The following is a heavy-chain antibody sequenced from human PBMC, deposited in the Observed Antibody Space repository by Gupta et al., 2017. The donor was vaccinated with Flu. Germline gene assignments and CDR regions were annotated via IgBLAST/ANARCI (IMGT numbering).Heavy chain of an antibody. D-gene: IGHD6-13*01. J-gene: IGHJ4*02. Sequence: SSYTMSWVRQAPGKGLEWVSAISGSGDSTYYTDSVKGRFTISRDNSKNTLYLQMNSLRVEDTAVYYCAKGQYSSSWYGIDYWGQVTLVTVSS. CDR3: AKGQYSSSWYGIDY. CDR2: ISGSGDST. V-gene: IGHV3-23*01. CDR1: SSYT.